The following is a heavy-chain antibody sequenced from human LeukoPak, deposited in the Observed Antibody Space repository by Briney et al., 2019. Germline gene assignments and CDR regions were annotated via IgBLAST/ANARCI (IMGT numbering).Heavy chain of an antibody. CDR2: ISSDGNNK. CDR1: GFIFSSYG. V-gene: IGHV3-30*03. J-gene: IGHJ4*02. CDR3: ARDPPTYYDLLTGHLDY. Sequence: PGRSLRLSCAASGFIFSSYGMHWVRQAPGKGLEWVAVISSDGNNKYYTASVKGRFIISRDNSKNTWYLQMNTLRTEDTAVYYCARDPPTYYDLLTGHLDYWGQGTLVTVSS. D-gene: IGHD3-9*01.